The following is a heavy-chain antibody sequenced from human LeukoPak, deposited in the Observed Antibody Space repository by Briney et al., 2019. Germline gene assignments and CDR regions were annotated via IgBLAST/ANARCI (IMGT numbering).Heavy chain of an antibody. CDR3: AREAYCGGDCYSGFDY. CDR2: IYDSGST. J-gene: IGHJ4*02. D-gene: IGHD2-21*02. CDR1: GGSISSYF. V-gene: IGHV4-59*01. Sequence: SETLSLTCTVSGGSISSYFWSWSRQPAGKGLQWIGYIYDSGSTNYNPSLKSRVTISVDTSKNRFSLKLSSVTAADTAVYYCAREAYCGGDCYSGFDYWGQGTLVTVSS.